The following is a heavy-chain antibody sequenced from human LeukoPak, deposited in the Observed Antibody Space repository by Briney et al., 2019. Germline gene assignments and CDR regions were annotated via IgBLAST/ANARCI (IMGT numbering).Heavy chain of an antibody. D-gene: IGHD2-2*01. CDR3: ARDPWGGDIVVVPAAIHDP. J-gene: IGHJ5*02. CDR1: GYTLTSYD. V-gene: IGHV1-8*01. Sequence: ASVKVSCKASGYTLTSYDINWVGQATGQGLEWMGWMNPNSGNTGYAQKFQGRVTMTRNTSISTAYMELSSLRSDDTAVFYCARDPWGGDIVVVPAAIHDPWGQGTLVTVSS. CDR2: MNPNSGNT.